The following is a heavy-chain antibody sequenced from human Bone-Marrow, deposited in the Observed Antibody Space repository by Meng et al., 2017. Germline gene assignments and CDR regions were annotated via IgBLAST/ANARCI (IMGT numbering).Heavy chain of an antibody. CDR2: IYYSGST. CDR3: ARAYSSSNYFDY. Sequence: SETLSLTCTVSGGSISSGGYYWSWIRQHPGKGLEWIGYIYYSGSTYYNPSLKSRVTISVDTSKNQFSLKLSSVTAADTAVYYCARAYSSSNYFDYWGQGTLVTVS. CDR1: GGSISSGGYY. J-gene: IGHJ4*02. V-gene: IGHV4-31*03. D-gene: IGHD6-6*01.